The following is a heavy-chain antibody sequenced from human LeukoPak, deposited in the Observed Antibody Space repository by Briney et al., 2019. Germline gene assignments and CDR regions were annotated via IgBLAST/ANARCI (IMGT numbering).Heavy chain of an antibody. D-gene: IGHD1-26*01. Sequence: SETLSLTCAVSGGSISSYYWSWIRQPPGKGLEWIGFFYYSGSTNYNPSLKSRVTISVDTSKNHFSLKLSSVTAADTAVYYCSRESGAFCPFGYWGQGTLVIVPP. CDR1: GGSISSYY. V-gene: IGHV4-59*01. J-gene: IGHJ4*02. CDR2: FYYSGST. CDR3: SRESGAFCPFGY.